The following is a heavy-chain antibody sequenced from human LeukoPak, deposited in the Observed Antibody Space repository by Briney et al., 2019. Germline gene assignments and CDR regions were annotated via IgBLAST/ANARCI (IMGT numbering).Heavy chain of an antibody. V-gene: IGHV5-51*01. CDR3: AIFYYGSGSYQDY. CDR1: GYIFTSYW. D-gene: IGHD3-10*01. CDR2: IYPDDSDT. Sequence: GESLKISCKGSGYIFTSYWIGWVRQMPGKGLEWMGMIYPDDSDTRYSPSLQGQVTISADKSISTAYLQWSSLKASDTAMYYCAIFYYGSGSYQDYWGQGTLVTVSS. J-gene: IGHJ4*02.